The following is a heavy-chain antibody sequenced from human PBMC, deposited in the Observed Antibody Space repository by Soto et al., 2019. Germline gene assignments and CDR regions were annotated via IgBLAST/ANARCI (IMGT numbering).Heavy chain of an antibody. J-gene: IGHJ4*02. V-gene: IGHV4-59*01. CDR2: MYYTGST. CDR1: GGSITSYY. CDR3: ATGGPAADFDY. Sequence: PSETLSLTCTVPGGSITSYYWSWIRQPPGKGLEWIGYMYYTGSTNYNPSLKSRVTISVDTSKNQFSLKLSSVTAADTAVYYCATGGPAADFDYWGQGSLVTVSS. D-gene: IGHD1-1*01.